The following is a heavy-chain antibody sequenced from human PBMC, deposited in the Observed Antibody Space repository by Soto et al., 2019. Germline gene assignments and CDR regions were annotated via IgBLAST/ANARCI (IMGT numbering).Heavy chain of an antibody. CDR1: GFIFSDYW. CDR2: IKSDESTT. V-gene: IGHV3-74*01. CDR3: ARGARNYYYFDY. Sequence: EVQLVESGGCLVQPGGSLRLSCAASGFIFSDYWIHWVREAPGKGLVWVSRIKSDESTTNYADSVWGRLTISRDNAKNTEYLQKNSLRAEDTAVYYCARGARNYYYFDYWGQGTLVTVSS. J-gene: IGHJ4*02. D-gene: IGHD3-10*01.